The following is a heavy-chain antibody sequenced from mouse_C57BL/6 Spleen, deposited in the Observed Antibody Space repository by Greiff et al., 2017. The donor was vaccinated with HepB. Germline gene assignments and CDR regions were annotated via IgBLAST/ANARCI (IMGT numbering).Heavy chain of an antibody. CDR1: GYSITSGYY. CDR3: ARRSNYEDFDY. J-gene: IGHJ2*01. CDR2: ISYDGSN. D-gene: IGHD2-5*01. V-gene: IGHV3-6*01. Sequence: EVQLQESGPGLVKPSQSLSLTCSVTGYSITSGYYWNWIRQFPGNKLEWMGYISYDGSNNYNPSLKNRISITRDTSKNQFFLKLNSVTTEDTATYYCARRSNYEDFDYWGQGTTLTVSS.